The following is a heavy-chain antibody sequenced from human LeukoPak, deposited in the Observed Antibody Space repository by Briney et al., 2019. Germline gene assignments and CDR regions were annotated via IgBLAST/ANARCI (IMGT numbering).Heavy chain of an antibody. CDR3: ARESSGWLQLFDY. D-gene: IGHD5-24*01. CDR1: GFTVSSKY. Sequence: GGSLRLSCAASGFTVSSKYMSWVRQAPGKGLEWVSVIYSGGSTYYADSVKGRFTISRDNSKNTVYLQMNSLRAEDTAVYYCARESSGWLQLFDYWGQGTLAAVSS. J-gene: IGHJ4*02. V-gene: IGHV3-66*01. CDR2: IYSGGST.